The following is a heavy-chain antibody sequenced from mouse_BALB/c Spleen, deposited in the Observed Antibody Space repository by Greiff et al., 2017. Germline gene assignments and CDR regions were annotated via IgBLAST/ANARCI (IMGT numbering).Heavy chain of an antibody. Sequence: VQLQESGPGLVQPSQSLSITCTVSGFSLTSYGVHWVRQSPGKGLEWLGVIWSGGSTDYNAAFISRLSISKDNSKSQVFFKMNSLQADDTAIYYCARRDDYEDWFAYWGQGTLVTVSA. CDR3: ARRDDYEDWFAY. J-gene: IGHJ3*01. V-gene: IGHV2-4-1*01. D-gene: IGHD2-4*01. CDR2: IWSGGST. CDR1: GFSLTSYG.